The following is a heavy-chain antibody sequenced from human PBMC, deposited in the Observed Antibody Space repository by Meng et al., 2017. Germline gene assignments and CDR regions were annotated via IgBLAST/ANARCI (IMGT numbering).Heavy chain of an antibody. J-gene: IGHJ4*02. CDR3: ARDEDISAAGKLFGDY. CDR2: INPKSGDT. Sequence: QVQVVHVGAEGKKPGASGKVSCKASGYTFPDYWLHWVRRAPGQGLEWMGRINPKSGDTHYAQRFQGRVTMTGDTSISTAYMELSGLRSDDTAMYYCARDEDISAAGKLFGDYWGQGTLVTVSS. D-gene: IGHD6-13*01. CDR1: GYTFPDYW. V-gene: IGHV1-2*06.